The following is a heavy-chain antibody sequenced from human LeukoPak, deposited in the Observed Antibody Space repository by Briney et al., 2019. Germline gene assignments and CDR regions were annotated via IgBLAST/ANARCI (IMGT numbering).Heavy chain of an antibody. D-gene: IGHD2-2*01. Sequence: GGSLRLSCAASGFTFSDHHMDWVRQAPGMGLEWVSSISSSSTYIYYADSVKGRFTISRDNAKNSLYLQMNSLRAEDTAVYYCARDPLGYCSSTSCSFDYWGQGTLVTVSS. CDR1: GFTFSDHH. CDR3: ARDPLGYCSSTSCSFDY. CDR2: ISSSSTYI. J-gene: IGHJ4*02. V-gene: IGHV3-21*01.